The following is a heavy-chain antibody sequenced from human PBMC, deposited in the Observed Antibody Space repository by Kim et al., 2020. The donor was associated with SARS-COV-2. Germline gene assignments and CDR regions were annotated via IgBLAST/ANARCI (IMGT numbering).Heavy chain of an antibody. V-gene: IGHV3-30*02. Sequence: YYPESVEGRFYISRYKCKNTRYLQMNSLKAEDTAVYYCAKGSSSWLLFDYWGQGILVTVSS. D-gene: IGHD6-13*01. J-gene: IGHJ4*02. CDR3: AKGSSSWLLFDY.